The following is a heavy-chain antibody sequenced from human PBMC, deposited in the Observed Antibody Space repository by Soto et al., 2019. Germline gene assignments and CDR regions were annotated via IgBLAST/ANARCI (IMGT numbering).Heavy chain of an antibody. J-gene: IGHJ5*02. CDR2: INVYNGNT. Sequence: ASVKVSCKASGYTFTNYGISWVRQAPGQGLEWMGWINVYNGNTKYAQKVQGGVTMTTDTSTSTAYMELRSLRSDDTAVYYCARGVGSGSYYNQYNWFDPWGQGTLVTSPQ. V-gene: IGHV1-18*01. D-gene: IGHD3-10*01. CDR1: GYTFTNYG. CDR3: ARGVGSGSYYNQYNWFDP.